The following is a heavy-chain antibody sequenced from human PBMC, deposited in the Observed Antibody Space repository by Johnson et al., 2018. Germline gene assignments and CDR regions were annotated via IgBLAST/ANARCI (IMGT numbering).Heavy chain of an antibody. Sequence: QVQLQQSGPGLVKPSQTLSLTCVISGDRVSSNSATWNWIRQSPSRGLEWLGRTYYRSKWYNDSAVSVRSRITINPDTSKNQFSLQLNSVTPEDTAVYYCARVAGYTYCLRPFDIWGQGTTVTVSS. CDR2: TYYRSKWYN. CDR3: ARVAGYTYCLRPFDI. CDR1: GDRVSSNSAT. V-gene: IGHV6-1*01. D-gene: IGHD5-18*01. J-gene: IGHJ3*02.